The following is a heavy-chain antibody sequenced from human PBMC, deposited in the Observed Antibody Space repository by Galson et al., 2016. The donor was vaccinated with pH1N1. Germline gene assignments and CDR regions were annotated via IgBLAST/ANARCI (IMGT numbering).Heavy chain of an antibody. CDR2: TIPMFPTP. J-gene: IGHJ6*02. CDR3: ARPDQGAPYYYYGMDV. Sequence: SVKVSCKASGGTFSSYAIGSYAISWVRQAPGQGLEWMGGTIPMFPTPTYAQKFQGRVTITADASTSTAYMELGSLRSEDTAVYYCARPDQGAPYYYYGMDVWGQGTTVTVSS. D-gene: IGHD3-16*01. V-gene: IGHV1-69*13. CDR1: GGTFSSYAIGSYA.